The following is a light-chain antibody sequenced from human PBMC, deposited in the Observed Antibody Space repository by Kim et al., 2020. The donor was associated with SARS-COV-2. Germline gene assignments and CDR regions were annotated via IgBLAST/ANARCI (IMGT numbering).Light chain of an antibody. CDR3: QAWDSSTAV. V-gene: IGLV3-1*01. Sequence: SYELTQPPSVSVSPGQTASITCSGDELGDKYACWYQQKPGQSPVLVIYQDSKRPSGIPERSSGSNSGNTATLTISGTQAMDEADYYCQAWDSSTAVFGGGTQLTVL. CDR1: ELGDKY. CDR2: QDS. J-gene: IGLJ2*01.